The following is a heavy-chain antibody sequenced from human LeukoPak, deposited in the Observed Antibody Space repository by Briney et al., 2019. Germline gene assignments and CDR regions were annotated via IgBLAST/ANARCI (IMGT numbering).Heavy chain of an antibody. Sequence: SVKVSCKASGGTFSTYGISWVRQAPGQGLEWMGGIIPVSDTTNYAQKFQDRATITADEYTNTAYMELSSLRPEDTAVYYCARGNPDLYGDHYYFDYWGQGTLVTVSS. D-gene: IGHD4-17*01. CDR1: GGTFSTYG. J-gene: IGHJ4*02. CDR3: ARGNPDLYGDHYYFDY. CDR2: IIPVSDTT. V-gene: IGHV1-69*01.